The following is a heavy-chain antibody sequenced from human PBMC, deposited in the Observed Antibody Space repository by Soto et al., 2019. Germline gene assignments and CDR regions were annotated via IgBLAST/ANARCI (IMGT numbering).Heavy chain of an antibody. Sequence: SETLSLTCAVSGGAIGTSDWWSWVRQPPGKGLEWIGEIDHTGSINHNPALKSRVISSVDKSKNHFFLNLTSLIAADTALYFCASDPVRSGNAKYNHGRLWGQGILVTVSS. CDR2: IDHTGSI. V-gene: IGHV4-4*02. CDR1: GGAIGTSDW. J-gene: IGHJ4*02. D-gene: IGHD1-1*01. CDR3: ASDPVRSGNAKYNHGRL.